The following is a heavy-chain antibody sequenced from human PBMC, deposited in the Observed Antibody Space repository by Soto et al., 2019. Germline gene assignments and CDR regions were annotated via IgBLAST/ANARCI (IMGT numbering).Heavy chain of an antibody. CDR3: ARVLPPFDP. V-gene: IGHV1-18*01. CDR1: GYTFTSYG. Sequence: QVKLVQSGAEVKKPGASVKVSCKASGYTFTSYGISWVRQAPGQGLEWMGWINAYNGNTNYAQKLQGRVTMTTDTXXXXXXXXLRSLRXXXXXVYYCARVLPPFDPWGQGTLVTVSS. J-gene: IGHJ5*02. CDR2: INAYNGNT.